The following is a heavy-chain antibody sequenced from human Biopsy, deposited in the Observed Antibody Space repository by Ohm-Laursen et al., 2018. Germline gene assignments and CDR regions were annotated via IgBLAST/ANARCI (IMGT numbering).Heavy chain of an antibody. D-gene: IGHD2/OR15-2a*01. V-gene: IGHV4-59*01. CDR3: ARATNSTSWPYYYFYGMDV. Sequence: SQTLSLTCTVSGGSISSDYWSWIRQTPGKGLEWIGYIYYSGSTNYNPSLKSRVNISVDTSKNQFSLRLNSVTAADTAVYYCARATNSTSWPYYYFYGMDVWGQGTTVTVSS. J-gene: IGHJ6*02. CDR2: IYYSGST. CDR1: GGSISSDY.